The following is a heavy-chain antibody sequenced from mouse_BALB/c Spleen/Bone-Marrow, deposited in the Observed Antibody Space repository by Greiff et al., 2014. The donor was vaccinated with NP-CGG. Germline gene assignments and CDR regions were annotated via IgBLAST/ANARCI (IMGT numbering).Heavy chain of an antibody. J-gene: IGHJ2*03. Sequence: LVESGPELEKPGASVKISCKASGYSLTDYDMNWVKQNNGKSLEWIGNIDPYYGGITYNQKFKGKATLTVDKSSSAAYMQLKSLTSEDSAVYYCGRGLNYYGLDSWGQGTSLTVS. CDR3: GRGLNYYGLDS. V-gene: IGHV1S135*01. CDR1: GYSLTDYD. CDR2: IDPYYGGI. D-gene: IGHD1-1*01.